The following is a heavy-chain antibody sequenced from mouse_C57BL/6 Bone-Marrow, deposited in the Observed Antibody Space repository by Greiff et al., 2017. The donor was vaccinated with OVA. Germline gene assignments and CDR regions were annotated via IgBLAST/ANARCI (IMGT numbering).Heavy chain of an antibody. V-gene: IGHV1-69*01. CDR1: GYTFTSYW. Sequence: QVQLQQPGAELVMPGASVKLSCKASGYTFTSYWMHWVKQRPGQGLEWIGEIDPYDSYTNYNQKFKGKSTLTVDKSSSTAYMQLSSLTSEDSAVSYCARPLYYYGDGYAMDYWGRGTSVTVSS. J-gene: IGHJ4*01. D-gene: IGHD1-1*01. CDR2: IDPYDSYT. CDR3: ARPLYYYGDGYAMDY.